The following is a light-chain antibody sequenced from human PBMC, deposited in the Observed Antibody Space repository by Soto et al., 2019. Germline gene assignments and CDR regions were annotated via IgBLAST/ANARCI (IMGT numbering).Light chain of an antibody. Sequence: EIVLTQSPAPLSLSPGERATLSCRASQSISSYLAWYQQKPGQAPRLLIYDASNRATGIPARFSGGGTGTDFTLTISSLEPEDFAVYYCQQRSNWPPTFGGGTKVEIK. CDR3: QQRSNWPPT. J-gene: IGKJ4*01. CDR1: QSISSY. CDR2: DAS. V-gene: IGKV3-11*01.